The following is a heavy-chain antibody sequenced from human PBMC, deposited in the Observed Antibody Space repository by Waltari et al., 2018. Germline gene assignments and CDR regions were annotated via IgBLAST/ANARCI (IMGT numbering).Heavy chain of an antibody. CDR3: TGGYYESSGFSFSYTYNMDV. D-gene: IGHD3-22*01. Sequence: QVQVVQSGAEVKKPGSSVRVSCKASGGTFSSYGISWVRQAPGQGLEWMGGIIPTLGTTTDPKEFQGRVTITADKSTSTAYMELSSLRSADTAVYYCTGGYYESSGFSFSYTYNMDVWGQGTTATVSS. V-gene: IGHV1-69*06. CDR1: GGTFSSYG. J-gene: IGHJ6*02. CDR2: IIPTLGTT.